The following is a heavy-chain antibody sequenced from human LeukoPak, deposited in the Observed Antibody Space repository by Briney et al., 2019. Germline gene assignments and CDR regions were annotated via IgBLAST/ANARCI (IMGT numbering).Heavy chain of an antibody. CDR1: GFTVSSNY. V-gene: IGHV3-21*01. CDR3: ASSTWRL. Sequence: GGSLRLSCAASGFTVSSNYMSWVRQAPGKGPEWVSSISSSSSYIYYADSVKGRFTISRDNAKNSLYLQMNSLRAEDTAVYYCASSTWRLWGQGTLVTVSS. D-gene: IGHD1-1*01. J-gene: IGHJ4*02. CDR2: ISSSSSYI.